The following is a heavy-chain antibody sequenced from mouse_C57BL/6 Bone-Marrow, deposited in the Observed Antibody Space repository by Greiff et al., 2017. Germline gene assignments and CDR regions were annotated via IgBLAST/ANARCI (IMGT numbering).Heavy chain of an antibody. J-gene: IGHJ3*01. Sequence: QVQLQQPGAVLARPGTSVKLSCKASGYTFTSYWMHWVKQRPGQGLEWIGVIDPSDSYTNYNQKVKGKATLTVDTSSSTAYMQLSSLTSEDSAVYYCARTYYDYGGFAYWGQGALVTVSA. CDR2: IDPSDSYT. D-gene: IGHD2-4*01. CDR1: GYTFTSYW. CDR3: ARTYYDYGGFAY. V-gene: IGHV1-59*01.